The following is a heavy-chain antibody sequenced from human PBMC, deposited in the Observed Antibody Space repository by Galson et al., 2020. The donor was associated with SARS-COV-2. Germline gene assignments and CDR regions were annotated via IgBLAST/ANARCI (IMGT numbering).Heavy chain of an antibody. CDR2: INPNSGGT. Sequence: ASVKVSCKASGYTFTGYYMHWVRQAPGQGLEWMGWINPNSGGTNYAQKFQGRVTMTRDTSISTVYMELSRLRSDDTAVYHCARAYMVRGVIVPEGNYYYYYGMDVWGQGTTVTVSS. CDR1: GYTFTGYY. V-gene: IGHV1-2*02. J-gene: IGHJ6*02. CDR3: ARAYMVRGVIVPEGNYYYYYGMDV. D-gene: IGHD3-10*01.